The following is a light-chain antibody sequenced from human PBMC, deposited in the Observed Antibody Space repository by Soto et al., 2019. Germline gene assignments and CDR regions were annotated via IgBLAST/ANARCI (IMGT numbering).Light chain of an antibody. Sequence: EIVMTQSPATQSVSPGERVTLSCRASQSVRSNLAWYQQKPGQAPRLLIYGASTRATGIPARFSGRGSGTEFTLTISSLQSEDFAVYFCQQYNSWPPITFGQGTRLEIK. V-gene: IGKV3-15*01. J-gene: IGKJ5*01. CDR3: QQYNSWPPIT. CDR1: QSVRSN. CDR2: GAS.